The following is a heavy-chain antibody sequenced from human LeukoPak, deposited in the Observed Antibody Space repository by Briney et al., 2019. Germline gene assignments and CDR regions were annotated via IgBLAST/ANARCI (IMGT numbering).Heavy chain of an antibody. CDR2: ISAYSGNT. Sequence: ASVKVSCKASGYTFTSYGISWVRQAPGQGLEWMGWISAYSGNTNYVQKLQGRVTMTTDTSTSTAYMELRSLRSDDTAVYYCASTHALVWWFDPWGQGTLVTVSS. CDR3: ASTHALVWWFDP. V-gene: IGHV1-18*01. CDR1: GYTFTSYG. D-gene: IGHD5/OR15-5a*01. J-gene: IGHJ5*01.